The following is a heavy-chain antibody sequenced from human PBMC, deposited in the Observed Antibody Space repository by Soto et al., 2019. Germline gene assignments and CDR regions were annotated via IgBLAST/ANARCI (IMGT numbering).Heavy chain of an antibody. D-gene: IGHD2-15*01. CDR3: ARHLGPRGYCSGGSCYHAIDY. Sequence: SETLSLTCTVSGGSISSGGYYWSWIRQHPGKGLEWIGYIYYSGSTYYNPSLKGRVTISVDTSKNQFSLKLSSVTAADTAVYYCARHLGPRGYCSGGSCYHAIDYWGQGTLVTVSS. V-gene: IGHV4-31*02. J-gene: IGHJ4*02. CDR1: GGSISSGGYY. CDR2: IYYSGST.